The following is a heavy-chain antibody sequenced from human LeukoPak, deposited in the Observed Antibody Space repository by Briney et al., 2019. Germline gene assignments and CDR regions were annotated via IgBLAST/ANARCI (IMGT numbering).Heavy chain of an antibody. CDR2: MYYSGST. Sequence: SETLSLTCTVSGGSISSGDYYWSWIRQPPGKGLEWIAYMYYSGSTYYNPSLKSRVTMSADTSKNQHSLKLSSVTAADTAVYYCARLYYYDSRIDPWGQGILVTVSS. CDR3: ARLYYYDSRIDP. V-gene: IGHV4-30-4*01. CDR1: GGSISSGDYY. D-gene: IGHD3-22*01. J-gene: IGHJ5*02.